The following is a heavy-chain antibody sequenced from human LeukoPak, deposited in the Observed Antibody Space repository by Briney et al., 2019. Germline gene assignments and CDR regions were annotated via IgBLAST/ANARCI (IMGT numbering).Heavy chain of an antibody. CDR3: ARGVVTMVREVIYASRPKNWFDP. V-gene: IGHV4-34*01. Sequence: SETLSLTCAVYGGSFSDYYWNWIRQPPGKGLEWIGEINHSGSTNYNPSLKSRVTISVDTSKNQFSLKLSSVTAADTAVYYCARGVVTMVREVIYASRPKNWFDPWGQGTLVTVSS. J-gene: IGHJ5*02. CDR2: INHSGST. CDR1: GGSFSDYY. D-gene: IGHD3-10*01.